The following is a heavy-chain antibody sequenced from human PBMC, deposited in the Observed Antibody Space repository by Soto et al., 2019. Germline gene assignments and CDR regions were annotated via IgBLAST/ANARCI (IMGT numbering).Heavy chain of an antibody. J-gene: IGHJ4*02. CDR1: GGSISRGGYY. D-gene: IGHD3-3*01. CDR2: IYYSGST. Sequence: TLSLTCTFSGGSISRGGYYWSWVRQAPGKGLELIGYIYYSGSTYYNPSLKSRVTISVDTSKNQFSLKLSSVTAADTAVYYCARGRSGPYYFDYWGQGTLVTVSS. CDR3: ARGRSGPYYFDY. V-gene: IGHV4-31*03.